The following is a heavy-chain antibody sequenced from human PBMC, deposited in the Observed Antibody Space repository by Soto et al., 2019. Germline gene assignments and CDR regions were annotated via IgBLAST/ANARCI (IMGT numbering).Heavy chain of an antibody. CDR2: ISGSGGST. Sequence: EVQLLESGGGLVQPGGSLRLSCAASGFTFSSYAMSWVRQAPGKGLEWVSAISGSGGSTYYADSVKGRFTISRDNSKNTLYLQMNSLRAEDTAVYYCAKGGPYYYDSSGYYDSWGQGTLVTVSS. J-gene: IGHJ5*01. CDR1: GFTFSSYA. V-gene: IGHV3-23*01. D-gene: IGHD3-22*01. CDR3: AKGGPYYYDSSGYYDS.